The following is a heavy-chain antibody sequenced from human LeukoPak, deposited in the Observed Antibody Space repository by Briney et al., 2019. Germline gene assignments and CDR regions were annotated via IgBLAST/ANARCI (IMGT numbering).Heavy chain of an antibody. CDR2: IKPDGSQK. V-gene: IGHV3-7*01. Sequence: GRSLRLSCAPAGFTVSDYWMSWVRQAPGKGLVWVANIKPDGSQKYYVDSVRGRFTISRDNAKNSLYLQMNSLTAEDTAVYYCATSVSQIGSSHYWGQGSLVTVSS. D-gene: IGHD3-22*01. CDR3: ATSVSQIGSSHY. J-gene: IGHJ4*02. CDR1: GFTVSDYW.